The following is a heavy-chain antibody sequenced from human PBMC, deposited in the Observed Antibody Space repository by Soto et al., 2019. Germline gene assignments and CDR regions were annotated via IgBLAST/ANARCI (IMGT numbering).Heavy chain of an antibody. CDR1: EFTFANAW. J-gene: IGHJ4*02. CDR2: IKSKADGGTT. D-gene: IGHD1-26*01. CDR3: TSLYYRH. V-gene: IGHV3-15*01. Sequence: EVQLVESGGDLAKPGGSLRLSCAASEFTFANAWISWVRQAPGKGLEWVGRIKSKADGGTTDYAAPVKGRFTISRDESQNTLYLQMNSLKTEDTAVYYCTSLYYRHWGQGTLVTVSS.